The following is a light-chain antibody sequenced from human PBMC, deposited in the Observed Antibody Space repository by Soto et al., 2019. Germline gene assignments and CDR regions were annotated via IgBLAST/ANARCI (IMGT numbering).Light chain of an antibody. CDR2: AAS. CDR3: QQSYSTLYT. J-gene: IGKJ2*01. Sequence: DLPMTQSPSSLSASVGDGVTITCRASQSISSYLNWYQQKPGKATKLLIYAASSLQSGVPSRFSGSVSGTDFTLTISSLQPEEFATYYCQQSYSTLYTFGQGTKLEIK. CDR1: QSISSY. V-gene: IGKV1-39*01.